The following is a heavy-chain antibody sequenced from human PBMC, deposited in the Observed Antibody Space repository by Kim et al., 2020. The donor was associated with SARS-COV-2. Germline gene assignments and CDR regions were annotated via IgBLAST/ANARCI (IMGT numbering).Heavy chain of an antibody. J-gene: IGHJ4*02. D-gene: IGHD3-16*01. CDR2: INPSGGST. CDR3: GRDSFETGGFDY. Sequence: ASVKVSCKASGYTFTSYYIHWMRQAPGQGLEWMGIINPSGGSTSYAQMLQGRVTMTRDTSTSTVYMELSSLKSEDTAVYYCGRDSFETGGFDYWGQGTLVTVSS. CDR1: GYTFTSYY. V-gene: IGHV1-46*03.